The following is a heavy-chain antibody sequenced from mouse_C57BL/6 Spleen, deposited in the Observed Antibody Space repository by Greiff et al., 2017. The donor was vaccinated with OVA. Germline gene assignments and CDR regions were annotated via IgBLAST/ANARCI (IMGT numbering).Heavy chain of an antibody. CDR1: GYTFTSYW. D-gene: IGHD1-1*02. J-gene: IGHJ2*01. V-gene: IGHV1-50*01. CDR3: ARWCDY. Sequence: QVQLQQPGAELVKPGASVKLSCKASGYTFTSYWMQWVKQRPGQGLEWIGEIDPSDSYTNYNQKFKGKATLTVDTSSSTAYMQLSSLTSEDSAVYYCARWCDYWGQGTTLTVSS. CDR2: IDPSDSYT.